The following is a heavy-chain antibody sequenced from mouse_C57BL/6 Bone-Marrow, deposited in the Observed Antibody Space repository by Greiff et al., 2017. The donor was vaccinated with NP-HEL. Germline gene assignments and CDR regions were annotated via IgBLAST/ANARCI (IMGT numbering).Heavy chain of an antibody. CDR3: AREGARELAY. V-gene: IGHV1-81*01. Sequence: QVQLKQSGAELARPGASVKLSCKASGYTFTSYGISWVKQRTGQGLEWIGEIYPRSGNTYYNEKFKGKATLTADKSSSTAYMELRSLTSEDSAVYFCAREGARELAYWGQGTLVTVSA. CDR1: GYTFTSYG. CDR2: IYPRSGNT. J-gene: IGHJ3*01.